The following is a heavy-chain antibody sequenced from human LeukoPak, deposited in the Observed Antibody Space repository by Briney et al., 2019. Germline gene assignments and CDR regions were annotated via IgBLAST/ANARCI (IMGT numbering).Heavy chain of an antibody. Sequence: GGSLRLSCAASGFTFSSYWMSWVRQAPGKGLEWVANIKQDGSEKYYVESVKGRFTISRDNAKNSLYLQMNSLRAEDTAVYYCARDLTNEYSSGWYAYYFDYWGQGTLVTVSS. D-gene: IGHD6-19*01. V-gene: IGHV3-7*01. CDR2: IKQDGSEK. CDR1: GFTFSSYW. J-gene: IGHJ4*02. CDR3: ARDLTNEYSSGWYAYYFDY.